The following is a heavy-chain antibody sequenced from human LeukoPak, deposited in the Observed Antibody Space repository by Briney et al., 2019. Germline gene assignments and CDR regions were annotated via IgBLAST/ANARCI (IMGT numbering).Heavy chain of an antibody. CDR3: ARGTHYYDSSVGYFDY. Sequence: SETLSLTCTVSGGSIGSYYWSWIRQPPGKGLEWIGYIYYSGSTNYNPSLKSRVTISVDTSKNQFSLKLSSVTAADTAVYYCARGTHYYDSSVGYFDYWGQGTLVTVSS. D-gene: IGHD3-22*01. CDR2: IYYSGST. CDR1: GGSIGSYY. J-gene: IGHJ4*02. V-gene: IGHV4-59*01.